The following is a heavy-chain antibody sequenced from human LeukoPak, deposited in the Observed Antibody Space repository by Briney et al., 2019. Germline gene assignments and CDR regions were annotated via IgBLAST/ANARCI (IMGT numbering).Heavy chain of an antibody. CDR1: GGSFSGYY. D-gene: IGHD6-19*01. V-gene: IGHV4-34*01. CDR3: ARTRAYSSLFDY. Sequence: SETLSLTCAVCGGSFSGYYWSWIRQPPGKGLEWIGEINHSGSTNYNPSLKSRVTISVDTSKNQFSLKLSSVTAADTAVYYCARTRAYSSLFDYWGQGTLVTVSS. CDR2: INHSGST. J-gene: IGHJ4*02.